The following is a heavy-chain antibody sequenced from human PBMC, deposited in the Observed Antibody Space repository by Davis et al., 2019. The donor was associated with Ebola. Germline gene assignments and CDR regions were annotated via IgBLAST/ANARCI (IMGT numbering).Heavy chain of an antibody. D-gene: IGHD3-22*01. CDR1: GFTFSSYA. J-gene: IGHJ4*02. Sequence: GESLKISCAASGFTFSSYAMSWVRQAPGKGLEWVSAISGSGGSTYYADSVKGRFTISRDNSKNTLYLQMNSLRAEDTAVYYCAKSVYYDSSGYYFDYWGQGTLVTVSS. V-gene: IGHV3-23*01. CDR3: AKSVYYDSSGYYFDY. CDR2: ISGSGGST.